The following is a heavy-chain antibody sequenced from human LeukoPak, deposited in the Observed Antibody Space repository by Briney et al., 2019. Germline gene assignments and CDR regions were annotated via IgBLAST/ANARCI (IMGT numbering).Heavy chain of an antibody. CDR3: ARDLTISCGYGDDYSDPYNWFDP. CDR2: ISYDGSNK. CDR1: GFTFSSYA. J-gene: IGHJ5*02. V-gene: IGHV3-30-3*01. D-gene: IGHD4-17*01. Sequence: GGSLRLSCAASGFTFSSYAMHWVRQAPGKGLEWVAVISYDGSNKYYADSVKGRFTISRDNSKNTLYLQMNSLRAEDTAVYYCARDLTISCGYGDDYSDPYNWFDPWGQGTLVTVSS.